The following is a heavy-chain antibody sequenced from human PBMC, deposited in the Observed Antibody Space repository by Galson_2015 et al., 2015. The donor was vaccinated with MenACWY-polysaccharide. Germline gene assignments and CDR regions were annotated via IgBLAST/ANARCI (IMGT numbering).Heavy chain of an antibody. V-gene: IGHV3-7*01. CDR3: ARGHLGLGL. J-gene: IGHJ6*02. Sequence: SLRLSCAASGLTFSNWWMTWVRPAPGKGLEWVASIKKDGSEKYYVDSVKGRFTISRDNAKDSLYLQMNSLRADDTAVYFCARGHLGLGLWGQGTTVTVSS. CDR2: IKKDGSEK. CDR1: GLTFSNWW. D-gene: IGHD7-27*01.